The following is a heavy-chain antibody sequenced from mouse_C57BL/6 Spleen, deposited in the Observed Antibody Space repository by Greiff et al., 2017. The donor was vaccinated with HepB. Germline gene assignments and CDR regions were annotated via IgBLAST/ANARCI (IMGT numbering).Heavy chain of an antibody. J-gene: IGHJ3*01. CDR3: ARPSTMVTGGFPY. CDR1: GFTFSDYY. D-gene: IGHD2-2*01. Sequence: EVKLQESGGGLVQPGGSLKLSCAASGFTFSDYYMYWVRQTPEKRLEWVAYISNGGGSTYYPDTVKGRFTISRDNAKNTLYLQMSRLKSEDTAMYYCARPSTMVTGGFPYWGQGTLVTVSA. V-gene: IGHV5-12*01. CDR2: ISNGGGST.